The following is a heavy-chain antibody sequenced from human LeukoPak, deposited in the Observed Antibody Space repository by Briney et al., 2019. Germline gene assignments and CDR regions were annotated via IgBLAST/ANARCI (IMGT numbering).Heavy chain of an antibody. J-gene: IGHJ4*02. V-gene: IGHV4-34*01. D-gene: IGHD4-17*01. Sequence: SETLSLTCVVSGTSFTSYYWSWLRQTPGKGLEWIGEVNHSGYTNMNPSLKSRVTISVDTSKNQFSLMMTSVTAADTAVYFCARMTTGHDYWGQGTLVTVSS. CDR3: ARMTTGHDY. CDR2: VNHSGYT. CDR1: GTSFTSYY.